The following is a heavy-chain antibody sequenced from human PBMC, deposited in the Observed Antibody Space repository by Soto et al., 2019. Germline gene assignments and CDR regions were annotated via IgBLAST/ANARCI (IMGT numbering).Heavy chain of an antibody. D-gene: IGHD3-22*01. Sequence: SVNVSCKASGGTFSSYAISWVRQSPGQGLEWMGGIIPIFGTANYAQKFQGRVTITADESTSTAYMELSSLRSEDTAVYYCARGVVYYDSSGYYPDAFDIWGQGTMVTV. CDR2: IIPIFGTA. J-gene: IGHJ3*02. CDR1: GGTFSSYA. CDR3: ARGVVYYDSSGYYPDAFDI. V-gene: IGHV1-69*13.